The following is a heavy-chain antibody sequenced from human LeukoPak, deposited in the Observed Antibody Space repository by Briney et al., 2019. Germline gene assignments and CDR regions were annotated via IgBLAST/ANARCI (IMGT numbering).Heavy chain of an antibody. Sequence: GGSLRLSCGASGFTFSSYWMSWVRQAPGKGLEWVSAISGSGGSTYYADSVKGRFTISRDNSKNTLYLQMNSLRAEDTAVYYCAKADSYYYDSSGLDYWGQGTLVTVSS. CDR1: GFTFSSYW. V-gene: IGHV3-23*01. CDR2: ISGSGGST. J-gene: IGHJ4*02. CDR3: AKADSYYYDSSGLDY. D-gene: IGHD3-22*01.